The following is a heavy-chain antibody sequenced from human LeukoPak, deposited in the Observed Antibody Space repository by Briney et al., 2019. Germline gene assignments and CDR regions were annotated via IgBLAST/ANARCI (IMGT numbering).Heavy chain of an antibody. V-gene: IGHV3-48*01. CDR2: ISSSSSTI. CDR1: GFTFSSYS. D-gene: IGHD6-19*01. Sequence: GGSLRLSCAASGFTFSSYSMNWVRQAPGKGLEWVSYISSSSSTIYHADSVKGRFAISRDNAKNSLYLQMNSLRAEDTAVYYCARDEAVAGYDYWGQGTLVTVSS. J-gene: IGHJ4*02. CDR3: ARDEAVAGYDY.